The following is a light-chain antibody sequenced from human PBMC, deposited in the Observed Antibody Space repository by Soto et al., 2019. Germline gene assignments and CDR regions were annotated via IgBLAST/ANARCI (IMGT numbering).Light chain of an antibody. J-gene: IGLJ3*02. V-gene: IGLV1-40*01. CDR1: SSNSGAGYD. Sequence: QSVLTQPPSVSGAPGQRVTISCTGSSSNSGAGYDVHWYQQLPGTAPKLLIYGNSNRPSGVPDRFSGSKSGTSASLAITRLQAEDEADYYCQYYDSSLGGSVFGGGTQLTVL. CDR3: QYYDSSLGGSV. CDR2: GNS.